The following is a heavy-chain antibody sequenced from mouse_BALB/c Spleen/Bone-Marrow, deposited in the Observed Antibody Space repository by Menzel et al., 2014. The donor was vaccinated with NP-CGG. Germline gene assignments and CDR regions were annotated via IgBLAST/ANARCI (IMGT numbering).Heavy chain of an antibody. CDR2: INPDSSTI. CDR3: ARNAYYAMDY. V-gene: IGHV4-1*02. Sequence: EVKLVESGGGLVQPGGSLKLSCAASGFDFSRYWMSWVRQAPGKGLEWIGEINPDSSTINYTPSLKDKFIISRDNAKNTLYLRMSKVRSEDTALYYCARNAYYAMDYWGQGTSVTVSS. CDR1: GFDFSRYW. J-gene: IGHJ4*01.